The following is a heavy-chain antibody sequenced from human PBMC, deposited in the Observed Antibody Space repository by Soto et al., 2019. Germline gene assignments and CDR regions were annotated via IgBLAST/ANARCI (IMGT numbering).Heavy chain of an antibody. Sequence: PSETLSLTCAVSGGSISSSNWWSWVRQPPGKGLEWIGEIYHSGSTNYNPSLKSRVTISVDKSKNQFSLKLSSVTAADTAVYYCARDRYGDYPRDYYYGMDVWGQGTTVTVSS. J-gene: IGHJ6*02. V-gene: IGHV4-4*02. CDR3: ARDRYGDYPRDYYYGMDV. D-gene: IGHD4-17*01. CDR1: GGSISSSNW. CDR2: IYHSGST.